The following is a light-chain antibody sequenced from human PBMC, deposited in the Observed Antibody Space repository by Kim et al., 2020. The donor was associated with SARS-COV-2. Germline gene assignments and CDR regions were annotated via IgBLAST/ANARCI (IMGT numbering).Light chain of an antibody. Sequence: EIVMAQSPSTLSASEGERVTITCRASQGISISLAWYRQTQGKAPMLLIYGASTLRSGVPSRFSGSGSGTDFTLTISSLQPEDAATYYCQKYNSPAWTFGRGTKVDIK. CDR2: GAS. CDR3: QKYNSPAWT. V-gene: IGKV1-27*01. J-gene: IGKJ1*01. CDR1: QGISIS.